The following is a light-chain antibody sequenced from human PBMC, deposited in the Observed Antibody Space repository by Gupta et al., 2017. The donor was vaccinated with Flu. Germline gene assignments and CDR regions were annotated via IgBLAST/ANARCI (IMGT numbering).Light chain of an antibody. CDR3: QQYNDWPLYT. V-gene: IGKV3-15*01. Sequence: ATLSVSPGERATLSCRASQSVSRKLAWYQQKSGQAPRLLIYDAFTRATGIPARFSGRGSGTEFTLTISSLQSEDFAVYYCQQYNDWPLYTFGQGTKLEIK. J-gene: IGKJ2*01. CDR1: QSVSRK. CDR2: DAF.